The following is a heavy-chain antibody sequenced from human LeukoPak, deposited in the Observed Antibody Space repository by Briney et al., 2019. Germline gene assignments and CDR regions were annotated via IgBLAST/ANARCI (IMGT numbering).Heavy chain of an antibody. V-gene: IGHV4-59*01. CDR2: IYYNGNT. Sequence: SETLSLTCSVSTDFLTSYYWTWLRQSPGKVLEWIGYIYYNGNTNYNPSLRSRVTISIETSKSRFSLNLKSVTAADTAVYYCARDGYNPVAFDIWGQGTVVTVSS. D-gene: IGHD5-24*01. CDR1: TDFLTSYY. J-gene: IGHJ3*02. CDR3: ARDGYNPVAFDI.